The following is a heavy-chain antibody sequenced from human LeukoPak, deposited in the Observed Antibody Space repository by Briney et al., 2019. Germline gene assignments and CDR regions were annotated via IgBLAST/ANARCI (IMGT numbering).Heavy chain of an antibody. J-gene: IGHJ4*02. Sequence: TSETLSLTCTVSVGSISSSSYYWGWIRQPPGKGLEWIGSIYYSGSTYYNPSLKSRVTISVDTSKNQFSLKLSSVTAADTAVYYCARHETDTVTFDYWGQGTLVTVSS. CDR2: IYYSGST. V-gene: IGHV4-39*01. CDR3: ARHETDTVTFDY. CDR1: VGSISSSSYY. D-gene: IGHD4-11*01.